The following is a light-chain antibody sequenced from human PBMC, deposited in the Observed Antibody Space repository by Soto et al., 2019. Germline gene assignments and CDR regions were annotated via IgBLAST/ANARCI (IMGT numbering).Light chain of an antibody. Sequence: QSVLTQPPSVSAAPGQKVTISCSGSSSNIGNNYVSWYQQLPGTAPKLLIYENHKRPSGIPDRFSGSKSGTSATLGITGLQTGDEADYYCGTWDSSLSAWVFGGGTQLTVL. J-gene: IGLJ3*02. CDR3: GTWDSSLSAWV. CDR2: ENH. CDR1: SSNIGNNY. V-gene: IGLV1-51*02.